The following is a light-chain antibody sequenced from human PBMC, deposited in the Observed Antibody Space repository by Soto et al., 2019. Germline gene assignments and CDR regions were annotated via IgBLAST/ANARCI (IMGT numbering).Light chain of an antibody. CDR2: AAS. V-gene: IGKV1-39*01. J-gene: IGKJ3*01. CDR1: QTISRN. CDR3: QQSYSTPIT. Sequence: DIQMTQSPSSLSASVGDRVTITCRASQTISRNLNWYQQKPGKAPKLLIYAASSLQSGVPSTFSGSGSGTDFTLTISSLQPEDFATYYCQQSYSTPITFGLGTKVDIK.